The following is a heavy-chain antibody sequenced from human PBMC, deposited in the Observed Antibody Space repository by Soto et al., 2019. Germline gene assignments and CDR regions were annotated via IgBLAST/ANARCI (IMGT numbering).Heavy chain of an antibody. V-gene: IGHV4-59*02. Sequence: QVSLQESGPGLVKPSETLSLTCTVSGGSVSNYYWTWIRHPPGMGLEWISYINYSGSTDHSPSLKDRVTIPLDTSKNQFSLRLISVTEADTAVYYCARLAPRYRIRDYNSYSLDFWCQGTTVIVSS. CDR2: INYSGST. D-gene: IGHD1-20*01. CDR1: GGSVSNYY. J-gene: IGHJ6*02. CDR3: ARLAPRYRIRDYNSYSLDF.